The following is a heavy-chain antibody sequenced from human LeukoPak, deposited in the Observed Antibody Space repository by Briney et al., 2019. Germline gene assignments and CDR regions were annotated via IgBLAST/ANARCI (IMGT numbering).Heavy chain of an antibody. CDR1: GFTFSSYS. D-gene: IGHD6-6*01. V-gene: IGHV3-21*01. CDR3: ARGWGSSYYYGMDV. J-gene: IGHJ6*02. CDR2: ISSSSNYI. Sequence: GGSLRLSCAASGFTFSSYSMNWVRQAPGKGLEWVSSISSSSNYIYYADSVKGRFTISRDNAKNSLYLQMNSLRAEDTAVYYCARGWGSSYYYGMDVWGQGTTVTVSS.